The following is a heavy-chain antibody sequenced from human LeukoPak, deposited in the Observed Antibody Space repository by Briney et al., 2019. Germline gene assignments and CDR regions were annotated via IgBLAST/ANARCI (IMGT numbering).Heavy chain of an antibody. CDR3: ARGSTGPSGSYYFDY. CDR1: GGTFSSYA. Sequence: SVTVSCTASGGTFSSYAISWVRQAPGQGLEWMGGIIPIFGTANYAQKFQGRVTITADESTSTAYMELSSLRSEDTAVYYCARGSTGPSGSYYFDYWGQGTLVTVSS. J-gene: IGHJ4*02. CDR2: IIPIFGTA. D-gene: IGHD1-26*01. V-gene: IGHV1-69*13.